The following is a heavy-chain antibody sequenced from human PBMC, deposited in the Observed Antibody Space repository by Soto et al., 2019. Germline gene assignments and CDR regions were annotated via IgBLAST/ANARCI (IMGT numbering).Heavy chain of an antibody. CDR1: GYTLTELS. CDR3: AGSSGYGGPFRYFDY. J-gene: IGHJ4*02. Sequence: RASVKVSCKVSGYTLTELSMHWVRQAPGKGLEWMGGFDPEDGETIYAQKFQGRVTMTEDTSTDTAYMELSSLRSEDTAVYYCAGSSGYGGPFRYFDYRGQRTPVTVSS. V-gene: IGHV1-24*01. CDR2: FDPEDGET. D-gene: IGHD5-12*01.